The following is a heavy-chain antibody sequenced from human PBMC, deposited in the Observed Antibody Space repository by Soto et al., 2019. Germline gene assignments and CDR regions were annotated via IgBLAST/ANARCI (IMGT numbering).Heavy chain of an antibody. CDR3: AREDSGYEIDY. CDR2: IWYDGSNK. D-gene: IGHD5-12*01. J-gene: IGHJ4*02. Sequence: GGSLRLSCAASGFTFSSYGMHWVRQAPGKGLEWVAVIWYDGSNKYYADSVKGRFTISRDNSKNTLYLQMNSLRAEDTAVYYCAREDSGYEIDYWGQGTLVTVSS. CDR1: GFTFSSYG. V-gene: IGHV3-33*01.